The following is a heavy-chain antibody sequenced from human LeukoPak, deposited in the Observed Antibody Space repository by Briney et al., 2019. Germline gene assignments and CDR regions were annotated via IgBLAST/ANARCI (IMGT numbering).Heavy chain of an antibody. CDR2: IYHSGST. CDR3: ARGLPYYYGMDV. V-gene: IGHV4-30-2*01. Sequence: PSETLSLTCAVSGGSISSGGYSWSWIRQPPGKGLEWIGYIYHSGSTYYNPSLKSRVTISVDRSKNQFSLKLSSVTAADTAVYYCARGLPYYYGMDVWGQGTTVTVSS. CDR1: GGSISSGGYS. J-gene: IGHJ6*02. D-gene: IGHD4-11*01.